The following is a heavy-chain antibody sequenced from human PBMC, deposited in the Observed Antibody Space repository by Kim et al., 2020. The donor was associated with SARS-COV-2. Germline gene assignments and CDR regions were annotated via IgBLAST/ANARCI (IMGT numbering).Heavy chain of an antibody. CDR2: ISYDGSNK. CDR1: GFTFSSYG. V-gene: IGHV3-30*18. CDR3: AKDSPAHTRVCYFCAYYGMDV. D-gene: IGHD2-8*01. J-gene: IGHJ6*02. Sequence: GGSLRLSCAASGFTFSSYGMHWVRQAPGKGLEWVAVISYDGSNKYYADSVKGRFTISRDNSKNTLYLQMNSLRAEDTAVYYCAKDSPAHTRVCYFCAYYGMDVWGQGTTVTVSS.